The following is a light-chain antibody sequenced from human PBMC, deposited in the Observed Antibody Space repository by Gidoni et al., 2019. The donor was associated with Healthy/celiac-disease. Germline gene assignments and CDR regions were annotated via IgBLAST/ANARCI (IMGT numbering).Light chain of an antibody. CDR1: QSVSSN. CDR2: GAS. V-gene: IGKV3-15*01. J-gene: IGKJ1*01. CDR3: QQYNNWPRT. Sequence: DIVMTQSPATLSVSPGERATLSCRASQSVSSNLAGYQQKPGQTPRLLIDGASTRATGIPARFSGSGSGTEFTLTISSLQSEDFAVYYCQQYNNWPRTFXXXTKVEIK.